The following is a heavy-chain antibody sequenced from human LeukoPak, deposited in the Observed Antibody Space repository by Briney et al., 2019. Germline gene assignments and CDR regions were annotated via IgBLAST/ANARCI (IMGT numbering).Heavy chain of an antibody. Sequence: ASVKVSCKASGYTFTSYAMHWVRQAPGQRLEWMGWINAGNGNTKYSQEFQGSVTITRDTSASTAYMELSSLRSEDMAVYYCARSALPDSSSSKWSYFDYWGQGTLVTVSS. CDR3: ARSALPDSSSSKWSYFDY. V-gene: IGHV1-3*03. CDR2: INAGNGNT. CDR1: GYTFTSYA. D-gene: IGHD6-6*01. J-gene: IGHJ4*02.